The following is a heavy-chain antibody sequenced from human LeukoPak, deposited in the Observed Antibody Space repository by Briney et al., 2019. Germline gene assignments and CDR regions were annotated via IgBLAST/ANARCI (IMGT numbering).Heavy chain of an antibody. CDR3: AKNAAAAGVNWFDP. J-gene: IGHJ5*02. V-gene: IGHV3-23*01. CDR1: GISFRSYS. D-gene: IGHD6-13*01. CDR2: LSGSGGIT. Sequence: PGGSLRLSCAASGISFRSYSMNWVRQAPGKGLEWVSALSGSGGITDYADSVKGRFTISRDNSKNTLYLQMNSLRAEDTAVYCCAKNAAAAGVNWFDPWGQGTLVTVSS.